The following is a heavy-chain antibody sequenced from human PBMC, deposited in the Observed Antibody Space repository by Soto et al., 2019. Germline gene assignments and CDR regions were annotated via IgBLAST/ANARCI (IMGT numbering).Heavy chain of an antibody. Sequence: GGSLRLSCAASGFTFSSYAMSWVRQAPGKGLEWVSAISGSGGSTYYADSVKGRFTISRDNSKNTLYLQMNSLRAEDTAVYYCAKAGSSSPFYYYYGMDVWGQGTTVTVSS. CDR2: ISGSGGST. CDR3: AKAGSSSPFYYYYGMDV. J-gene: IGHJ6*02. CDR1: GFTFSSYA. D-gene: IGHD6-13*01. V-gene: IGHV3-23*01.